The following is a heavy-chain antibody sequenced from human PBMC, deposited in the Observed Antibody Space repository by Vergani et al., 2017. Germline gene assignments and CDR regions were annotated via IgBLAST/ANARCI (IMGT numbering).Heavy chain of an antibody. CDR1: GYSFTSYW. CDR2: IDPSDSYT. CDR3: ARGIAVAGTSVHWFDP. V-gene: IGHV5-10-1*01. D-gene: IGHD6-19*01. J-gene: IGHJ5*02. Sequence: EVQLVQSGAEVKKPGESLRISCKGSGYSFTSYWISWVRQMPGKGLEWMGRIDPSDSYTNYSPSFQGHVTIAADKSISTAYLQWSSLKASDTAMDYCARGIAVAGTSVHWFDPWGQGTLVTVSS.